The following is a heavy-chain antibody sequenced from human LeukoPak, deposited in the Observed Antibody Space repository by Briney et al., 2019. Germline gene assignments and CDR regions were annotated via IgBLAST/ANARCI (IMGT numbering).Heavy chain of an antibody. CDR3: AKDLDIVATITGN. CDR2: VSGSGGST. D-gene: IGHD5-12*01. CDR1: GFTFSSYA. V-gene: IGHV3-23*01. J-gene: IGHJ4*02. Sequence: GGSQRLSCAASGFTFSSYAMSWVRQAPGKGLEWVSGVSGSGGSTYYADSVKGRFTISRDNSKNTLYLQMNSLRAEDTAVYYCAKDLDIVATITGNWGQGTLVTVSS.